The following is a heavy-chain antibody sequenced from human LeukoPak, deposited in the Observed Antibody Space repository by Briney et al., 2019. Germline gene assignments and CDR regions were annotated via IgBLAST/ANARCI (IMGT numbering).Heavy chain of an antibody. CDR1: GFTFSSYS. Sequence: GGSLRLSCAASGFTFSSYSMNWVRQAPGKGLEWASSISSSSSYIYYADSVKGRFTISRDNAKNSLYLQMNSLRAEDTAVYYCARDRGYYYDSSGPTRVDYWGQGTLVTVSS. V-gene: IGHV3-21*01. J-gene: IGHJ4*02. CDR3: ARDRGYYYDSSGPTRVDY. CDR2: ISSSSSYI. D-gene: IGHD3-22*01.